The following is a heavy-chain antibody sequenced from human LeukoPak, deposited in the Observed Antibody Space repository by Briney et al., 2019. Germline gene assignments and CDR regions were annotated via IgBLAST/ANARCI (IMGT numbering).Heavy chain of an antibody. Sequence: GASLRLSCAASGFTFSNYAMSWVRQAAGKGLEWVSAITGSGGNTYYAESVKGGFTISRDNSKNTLYLQMNSLRAEDTAVYYCAKWGDYDVLTGYYVSDYWGQGTLVTVSS. CDR3: AKWGDYDVLTGYYVSDY. V-gene: IGHV3-23*01. D-gene: IGHD3-9*01. CDR1: GFTFSNYA. CDR2: ITGSGGNT. J-gene: IGHJ4*02.